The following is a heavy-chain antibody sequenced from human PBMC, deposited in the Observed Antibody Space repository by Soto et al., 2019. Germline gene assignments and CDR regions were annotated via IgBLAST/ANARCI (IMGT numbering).Heavy chain of an antibody. J-gene: IGHJ3*02. CDR1: GGTFSSYA. CDR2: IIPIFGTA. CDR3: AREGYGDFLGAFDI. D-gene: IGHD4-17*01. V-gene: IGHV1-69*06. Sequence: GASVQVSCKASGGTFSSYAISWVRQAPGQGLEWMGGIIPIFGTANYAQKFQGRVTITADKSTSTAYMELSSLRSEDTAVYYCAREGYGDFLGAFDIWGQGTMVTVSS.